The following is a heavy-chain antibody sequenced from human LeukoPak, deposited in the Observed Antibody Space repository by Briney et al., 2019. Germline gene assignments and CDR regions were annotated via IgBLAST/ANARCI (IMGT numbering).Heavy chain of an antibody. V-gene: IGHV4-61*02. CDR1: GGSISSGGYY. J-gene: IGHJ4*02. CDR2: IYTSGST. CDR3: ARSREGFCTSTTCYEYYFDY. D-gene: IGHD2-2*01. Sequence: SETLSLTCTVSGGSISSGGYYWSWIRQPAGKGLEWIGRIYTSGSTNYNPSPKSRVTISVDTSKNQFSLKLSSVTAADTAVYYCARSREGFCTSTTCYEYYFDYWGQGTLVTVSS.